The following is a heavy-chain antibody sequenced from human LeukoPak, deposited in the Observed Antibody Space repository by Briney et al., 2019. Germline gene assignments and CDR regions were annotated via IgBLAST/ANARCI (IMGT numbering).Heavy chain of an antibody. D-gene: IGHD2-2*02. J-gene: IGHJ4*02. Sequence: SVKVSCKASGGTFSNYAISWVRQAPGQALEWMGGITPIFATPSYAQKFQGRVTITADESTSTAYMELSGLRSEDTAVYYCARWAGYCRITNCYSAFDYWGQGTLVTVSS. CDR3: ARWAGYCRITNCYSAFDY. V-gene: IGHV1-69*01. CDR2: ITPIFATP. CDR1: GGTFSNYA.